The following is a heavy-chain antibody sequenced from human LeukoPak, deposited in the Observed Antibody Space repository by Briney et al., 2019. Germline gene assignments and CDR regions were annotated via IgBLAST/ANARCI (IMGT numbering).Heavy chain of an antibody. D-gene: IGHD3-22*01. V-gene: IGHV1-69*05. Sequence: ASVKVSCKASGGTFSSYAISWVRQAPGQGLEWMGGIIPIFGTANYAQKFQGRVTITTDESTSTAYMELSSLRSEDTAVYYCARARGGNHYYDSSGYFDYWGQGTLVTVSS. J-gene: IGHJ4*02. CDR2: IIPIFGTA. CDR3: ARARGGNHYYDSSGYFDY. CDR1: GGTFSSYA.